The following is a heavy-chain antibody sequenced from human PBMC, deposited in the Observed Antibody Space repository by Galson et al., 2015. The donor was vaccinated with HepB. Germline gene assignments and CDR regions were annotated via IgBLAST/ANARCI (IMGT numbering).Heavy chain of an antibody. CDR3: ARDRDYRFDY. V-gene: IGHV1-18*04. Sequence: SVKVSCKASGYTFSTNGISWVRQAPGQGLEWMGWISANSGNTKYAQNLQGRVTLTRDTSTSTAYLELRSLRSDDTAAYYCARDRDYRFDYWGQGTLVTVSS. D-gene: IGHD4/OR15-4a*01. CDR2: ISANSGNT. J-gene: IGHJ4*02. CDR1: GYTFSTNG.